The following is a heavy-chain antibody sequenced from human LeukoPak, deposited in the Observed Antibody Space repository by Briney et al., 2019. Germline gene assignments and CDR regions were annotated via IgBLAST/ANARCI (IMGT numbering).Heavy chain of an antibody. CDR2: IANDGRDK. CDR1: GFTFSSYG. V-gene: IGHV3-30*18. CDR3: AKDRKLGPADYYFDF. Sequence: GGSLRLSCAASGFTFSSYGMHWVRQAPGKGLEWVAVIANDGRDKKYADSVQGRFTTSRDNPKNTLYLQMNSLRAEDTAVYYCAKDRKLGPADYYFDFWGQGTLVTVAS. D-gene: IGHD7-27*01. J-gene: IGHJ4*02.